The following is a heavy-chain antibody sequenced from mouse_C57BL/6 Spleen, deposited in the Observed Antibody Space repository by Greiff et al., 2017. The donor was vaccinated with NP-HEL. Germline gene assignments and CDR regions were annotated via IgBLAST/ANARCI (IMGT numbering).Heavy chain of an antibody. CDR3: AREGGGYYRWYFDV. D-gene: IGHD2-3*01. CDR1: GYTFTSYW. CDR2: INPSNGGT. J-gene: IGHJ1*03. V-gene: IGHV1-53*01. Sequence: QVQLQQPGTELVKPGASVKLSCKASGYTFTSYWMHWVKQRPGQGLEWIGNINPSNGGTNYNEKFKSKATLTVDKSSSTAYMQLSSLTSEDSAVYYCAREGGGYYRWYFDVWGTGTTVTVSS.